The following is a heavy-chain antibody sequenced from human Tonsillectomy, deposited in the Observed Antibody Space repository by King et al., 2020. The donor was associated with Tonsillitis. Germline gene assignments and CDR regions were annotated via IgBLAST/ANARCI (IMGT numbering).Heavy chain of an antibody. J-gene: IGHJ4*02. CDR3: ARDLGDVDYYGSGS. CDR2: IWYDGSKK. V-gene: IGHV3-33*01. Sequence: VQLVESGGGVVQPGRSLRLSCAASGFTFNNFGMHWVRQAPGKGLEWVAVIWYDGSKKYYADSVKGRFTISRDDSKNTLYLQMNSLRAEDTGVYYYARDLGDVDYYGSGSWGQGTLVTVSS. D-gene: IGHD3-10*01. CDR1: GFTFNNFG.